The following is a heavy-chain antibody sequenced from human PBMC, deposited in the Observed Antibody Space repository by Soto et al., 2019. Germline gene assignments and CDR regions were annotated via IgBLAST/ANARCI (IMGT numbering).Heavy chain of an antibody. D-gene: IGHD6-6*01. V-gene: IGHV3-30*18. Sequence: QVQLVESGAGVVQPGRALRLSCAASGFTFSSYGMHWVRQAPGKGLERVAVISYDGSKKYYADSVKGRFTISRDNSQNPLYLQKNSLRADDTAVYYCAKGAIAYSSSCGNHPQLIYYGMDVWGQGTTVTVSS. CDR3: AKGAIAYSSSCGNHPQLIYYGMDV. CDR2: ISYDGSKK. CDR1: GFTFSSYG. J-gene: IGHJ6*02.